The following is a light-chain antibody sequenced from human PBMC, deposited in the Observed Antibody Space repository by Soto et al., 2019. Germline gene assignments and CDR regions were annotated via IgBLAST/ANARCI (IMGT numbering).Light chain of an antibody. CDR1: TRDVGGYNY. CDR3: SSYRDYNKFV. J-gene: IGLJ2*01. V-gene: IGLV2-8*01. Sequence: QSALTQPPSASGSPGQSVTISCIGTTRDVGGYNYVSWYQQHPGQAPKLIIYEVVKRPSGVPDRISGSKSGNTASLTVSGLQIEDEADYYCSSYRDYNKFVFGEGTNLTVL. CDR2: EVV.